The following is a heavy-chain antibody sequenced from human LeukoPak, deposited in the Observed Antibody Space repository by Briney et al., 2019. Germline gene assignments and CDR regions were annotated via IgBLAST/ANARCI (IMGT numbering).Heavy chain of an antibody. D-gene: IGHD3-9*01. V-gene: IGHV3-48*03. Sequence: PGGSLRLSCAASGFTFSSYEMNWVRQAPGKGLEWVSYISSSGSTIYYADSVKGRFTISRDNVKNSLYLQMSGLRAEDTAVYFCATADWFSFDFWGQGTLVTVSS. CDR1: GFTFSSYE. CDR2: ISSSGSTI. CDR3: ATADWFSFDF. J-gene: IGHJ4*02.